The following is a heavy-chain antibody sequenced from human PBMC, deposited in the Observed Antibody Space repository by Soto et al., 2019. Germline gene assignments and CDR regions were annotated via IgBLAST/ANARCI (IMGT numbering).Heavy chain of an antibody. CDR2: IIPIFGTA. D-gene: IGHD3-3*01. Sequence: SVWIDSKAAGGTVSSYVIGGVGQAPGQGIEWMGGIIPIFGTANYAQKFQGRVTIPADESTSTAYMELSSLRSEDTAVYYCARDAEYYDFWSGSAPFGDYYGMDVWGQGTTVTVSS. V-gene: IGHV1-69*13. CDR1: GGTVSSYV. J-gene: IGHJ6*02. CDR3: ARDAEYYDFWSGSAPFGDYYGMDV.